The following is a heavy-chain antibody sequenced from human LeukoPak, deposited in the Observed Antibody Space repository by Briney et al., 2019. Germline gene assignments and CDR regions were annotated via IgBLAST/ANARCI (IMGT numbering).Heavy chain of an antibody. CDR3: ARAGERGYSGYDPNYYYYGMDV. Sequence: GGSLRLSCAASGFTFSNYGMHWVRQAPGKGPEWVTIISNDGTNKYYADSVKGRFTISRDNSKNTLSLQMNSLRAEDTAVYYCARAGERGYSGYDPNYYYYGMDVWGQGTTVTVSS. D-gene: IGHD5-12*01. J-gene: IGHJ6*02. CDR2: ISNDGTNK. V-gene: IGHV3-30*03. CDR1: GFTFSNYG.